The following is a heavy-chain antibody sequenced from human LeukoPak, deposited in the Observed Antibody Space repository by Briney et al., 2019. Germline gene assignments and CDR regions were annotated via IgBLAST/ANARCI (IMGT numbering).Heavy chain of an antibody. CDR3: AREDYSHAMDV. J-gene: IGHJ6*04. V-gene: IGHV4-59*01. D-gene: IGHD2-21*01. CDR1: GGSISSYY. CDR2: IYYSGST. Sequence: SETLSLTCTVSGGSISSYYWSWIRQPPGKGLEWIGYIYYSGSTNYNPSLKSRVTISVDTSKNQFSLKLSSVTAADTAVYYCAREDYSHAMDVWGKGTTVTVSS.